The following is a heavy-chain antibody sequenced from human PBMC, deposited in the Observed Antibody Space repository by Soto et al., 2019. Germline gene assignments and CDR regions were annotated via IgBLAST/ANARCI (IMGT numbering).Heavy chain of an antibody. CDR3: AREAASGPDL. CDR2: ISTSGTTM. CDR1: GFIFSDYS. Sequence: EVQLVQSGGGSVQPGGSLRLSCTASGFIFSDYSMNWVRQAPGKGLEWVSYISTSGTTMYYADSVKGRFTISRDNAKKSLFLQMTSVRDNDTGVYFCAREAASGPDLWGQGTQVSVSS. J-gene: IGHJ5*02. D-gene: IGHD3-3*01. V-gene: IGHV3-48*02.